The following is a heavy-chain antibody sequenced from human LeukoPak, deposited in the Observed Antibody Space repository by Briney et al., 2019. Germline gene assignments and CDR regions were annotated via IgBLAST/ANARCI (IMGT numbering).Heavy chain of an antibody. D-gene: IGHD2-2*01. Sequence: GGSLRLSRAPPRFTLSSYSMNWVRQAPPKGLDWVSSISSSSSYLYYADSNTGQFTISRDNAKNSLYLQMNSLRAEDTAVYYCARGYRSSPSCYFRDRPDDAFHIWAQGTMVTVSS. CDR1: RFTLSSYS. V-gene: IGHV3-21*01. J-gene: IGHJ3*02. CDR2: ISSSSSYL. CDR3: ARGYRSSPSCYFRDRPDDAFHI.